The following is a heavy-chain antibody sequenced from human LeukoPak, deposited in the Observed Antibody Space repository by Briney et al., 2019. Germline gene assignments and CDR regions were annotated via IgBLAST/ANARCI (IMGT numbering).Heavy chain of an antibody. CDR2: INSSGSTI. V-gene: IGHV3-48*03. J-gene: IGHJ4*02. Sequence: AGGKLRLSCAASGFTFSNYEMNWVRQAPGKGLEWVSYINSSGSTIKYADSDKGRFTISRDDAKNSLYLQMNSLRAEDTAVYYCARDGAYGGNERAYYFDYWGQGTLVTVSS. CDR3: ARDGAYGGNERAYYFDY. CDR1: GFTFSNYE. D-gene: IGHD5-12*01.